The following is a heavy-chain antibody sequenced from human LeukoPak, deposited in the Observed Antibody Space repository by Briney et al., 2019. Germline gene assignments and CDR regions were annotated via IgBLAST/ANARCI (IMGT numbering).Heavy chain of an antibody. CDR1: GFSFSDFT. CDR2: ISSSSSTI. Sequence: GGSLRLSCAASGFSFSDFTMTWVRQAPGKGLEWVSYISSSSSTIYYADSVKGRFTISRDNAKNSLYLQMNSLRDEDTAVYYCARESFGGYWGQGTLVTVSS. D-gene: IGHD2/OR15-2a*01. J-gene: IGHJ4*02. CDR3: ARESFGGY. V-gene: IGHV3-48*02.